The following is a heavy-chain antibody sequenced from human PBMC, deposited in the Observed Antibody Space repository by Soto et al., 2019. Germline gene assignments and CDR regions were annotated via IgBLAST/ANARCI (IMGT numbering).Heavy chain of an antibody. CDR2: IYYSGST. J-gene: IGHJ4*02. D-gene: IGHD4-17*01. V-gene: IGHV4-39*01. CDR1: GGSISSISYY. Sequence: QLQLQESGPGLVKPSETLSLTCTVSGGSISSISYYWGWIRQPPGQGLEWIGSIYYSGSTYYNSSLKSRVTISVDTSKTAYSLELGYLTAADTAVYYCARATVTITWYYFDDWGQRTIVTPSS. CDR3: ARATVTITWYYFDD.